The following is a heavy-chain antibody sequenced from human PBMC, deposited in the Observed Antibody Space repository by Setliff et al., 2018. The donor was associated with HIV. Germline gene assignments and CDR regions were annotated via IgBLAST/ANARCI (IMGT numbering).Heavy chain of an antibody. CDR2: INPSGGST. CDR1: GYTFTSYY. V-gene: IGHV1-46*01. D-gene: IGHD3-3*01. CDR3: ARDGYYNFWSGYGYYYYYMDV. J-gene: IGHJ6*03. Sequence: ASVEGLCKASGYTFTSYYMHWVRQAPGQGLQWMGIINPSGGSTTYAQKFQGRVTMTRDTSTTTILMELSSLRSEDTAVYYCARDGYYNFWSGYGYYYYYMDVWGKGTTVTVSS.